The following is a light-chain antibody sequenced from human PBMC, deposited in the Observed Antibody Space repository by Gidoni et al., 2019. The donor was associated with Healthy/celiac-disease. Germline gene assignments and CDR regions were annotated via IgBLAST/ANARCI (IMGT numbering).Light chain of an antibody. V-gene: IGLV6-57*02. CDR3: QSYDSSNQNWV. CDR2: EDN. Sequence: NFMLTQPPSVSESPVKTVTISCTGSSGSIARNYVQWYPQRPGSAPTTVIYEDNQRPSGVPDRFSGSIDSSSNSASLTISGLKTEDEADYYCQSYDSSNQNWVFGGGTKLTVL. J-gene: IGLJ3*02. CDR1: SGSIARNY.